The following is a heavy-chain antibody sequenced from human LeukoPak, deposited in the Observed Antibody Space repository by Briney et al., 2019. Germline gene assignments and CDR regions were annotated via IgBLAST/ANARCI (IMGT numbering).Heavy chain of an antibody. J-gene: IGHJ3*02. CDR2: ISWNSGSI. Sequence: PGGSLRLSCAASGFTFDDYAMHWVRQAPGKGLEWVSGISWNSGSIGYADSVKGRFTISRDNSKNTLYLQMNSLRAEDTAVYYCAKGVVGAYAFDIXGQGTXXXVXS. CDR1: GFTFDDYA. D-gene: IGHD1-26*01. CDR3: AKGVVGAYAFDI. V-gene: IGHV3-9*01.